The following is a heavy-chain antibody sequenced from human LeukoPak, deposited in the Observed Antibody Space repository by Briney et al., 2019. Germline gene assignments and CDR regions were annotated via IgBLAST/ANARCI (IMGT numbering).Heavy chain of an antibody. CDR3: ATGGSGQQLGFDY. CDR2: IIPILGIA. V-gene: IGHV1-69*04. CDR1: GGTFSSYA. Sequence: SVKVSCKASGGTFSSYAISWVRQAPGQGLEWMGRIIPILGIANYAQKFQGRVTITADKSTSTAYMELSSLRSEDTAVYYCATGGSGQQLGFDYWGQGTLVTVSS. J-gene: IGHJ4*02. D-gene: IGHD6-13*01.